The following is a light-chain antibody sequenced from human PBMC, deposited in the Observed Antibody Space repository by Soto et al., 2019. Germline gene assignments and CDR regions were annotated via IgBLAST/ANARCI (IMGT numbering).Light chain of an antibody. CDR1: SSNIRSNT. CDR2: SNN. J-gene: IGLJ2*01. V-gene: IGLV1-44*01. Sequence: QSVLTQPPSASGTPGQWVTISCSGSSSNIRSNTVNWYQQLPGTAPKLLIYSNNQRPSGVPDRFSASKSGTSASLAISGLQSEDEADYYCAAWDVSLNGVVFGGGTQLTVL. CDR3: AAWDVSLNGVV.